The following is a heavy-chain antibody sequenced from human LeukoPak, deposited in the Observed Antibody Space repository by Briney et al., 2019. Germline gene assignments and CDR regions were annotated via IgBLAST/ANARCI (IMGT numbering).Heavy chain of an antibody. D-gene: IGHD3-10*01. Sequence: PSETLSLTCSVSGGSISSYYWSWIRQPPGKGLEWIGYLYYSGSTNSNPSLKSRVTMSVDTSKNQFSLSLRSVTAADTALYYCARHGQEGNLYESGSYNAFDIWGLGTMVTVSS. V-gene: IGHV4-59*08. CDR2: LYYSGST. J-gene: IGHJ3*02. CDR3: ARHGQEGNLYESGSYNAFDI. CDR1: GGSISSYY.